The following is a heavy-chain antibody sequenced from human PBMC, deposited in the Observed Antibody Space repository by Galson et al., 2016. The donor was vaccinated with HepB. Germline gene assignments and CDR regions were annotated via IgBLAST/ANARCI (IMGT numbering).Heavy chain of an antibody. CDR1: GASVISDTHY. Sequence: SETLSLTCTVSGASVISDTHYWSWMRQPPGKGLEWIGRIYYTGITNYNPSLTSRVTISVDTSKNHFSLNLTSVTAADTAMYYCTRAPFSSSSWSDYWGQGTLVTVSS. CDR3: TRAPFSSSSWSDY. V-gene: IGHV4-61*03. J-gene: IGHJ4*02. CDR2: IYYTGIT. D-gene: IGHD6-13*01.